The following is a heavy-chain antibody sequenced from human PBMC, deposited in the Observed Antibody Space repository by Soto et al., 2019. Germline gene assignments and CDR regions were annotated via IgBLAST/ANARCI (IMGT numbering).Heavy chain of an antibody. CDR2: ISYSGST. CDR1: GGSNISGGFY. J-gene: IGHJ4*02. D-gene: IGHD3-16*01. CDR3: ARATPNASADY. V-gene: IGHV4-31*02. Sequence: PSETLCITCTFSGGSNISGGFYWTWIRQHPGKGLEWIAYISYSGSTYSNPSLKSRVSISADTSKNQFSLRLTSVTAADTAVYYCARATPNASADYWGKGTLVTVSS.